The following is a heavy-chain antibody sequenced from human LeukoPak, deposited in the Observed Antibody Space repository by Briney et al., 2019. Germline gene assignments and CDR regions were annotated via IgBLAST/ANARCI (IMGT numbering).Heavy chain of an antibody. D-gene: IGHD1-14*01. V-gene: IGHV1-46*01. Sequence: ASVKVSCKASGYTFTSYYMHWVRQAPGQGLEWMGIINPSGGSTSYAQKLQGRVTMTTDTSTSTAYMELRSLRSDDTAVYYCARDIKVFPNHFDYWGQGTLVTVSS. J-gene: IGHJ4*02. CDR2: INPSGGST. CDR1: GYTFTSYY. CDR3: ARDIKVFPNHFDY.